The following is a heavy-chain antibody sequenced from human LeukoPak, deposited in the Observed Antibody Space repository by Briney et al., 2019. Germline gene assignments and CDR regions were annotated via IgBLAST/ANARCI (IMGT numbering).Heavy chain of an antibody. J-gene: IGHJ4*02. D-gene: IGHD2-15*01. CDR1: GGSISSYY. CDR2: IYYSGST. CDR3: ARRGRALYCSGGSCYDY. V-gene: IGHV4-59*01. Sequence: PSETLSLTCTVSGGSISSYYWSWIRQPPGKGLEWIGYIYYSGSTNYNPSLKSRVTISVDTSKNQFSLKLSSVTAADTAVYYCARRGRALYCSGGSCYDYWGRGTLVTVSS.